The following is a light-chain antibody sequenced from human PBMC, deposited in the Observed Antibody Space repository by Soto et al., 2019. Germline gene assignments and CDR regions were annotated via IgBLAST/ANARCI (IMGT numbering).Light chain of an antibody. CDR3: QQYCSSPPFP. J-gene: IGKJ4*02. CDR1: QSVSSSY. CDR2: GAS. V-gene: IGKV3-20*01. Sequence: EIVLTQSPGTLSLSPGERATLSCRASQSVSSSYLAWYQQKPGQAPRLLIYGASSRATGIPDRFSGSGSGTDFTLTISRLETEDFAVYYCQQYCSSPPFPFGGGTKVEIK.